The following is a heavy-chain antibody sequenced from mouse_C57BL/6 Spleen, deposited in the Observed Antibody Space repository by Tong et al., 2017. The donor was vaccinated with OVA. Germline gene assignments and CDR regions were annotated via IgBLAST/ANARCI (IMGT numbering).Heavy chain of an antibody. V-gene: IGHV1-64*01. D-gene: IGHD2-10*02. Sequence: VQLQESGTELVKPGASVKLSCKASGYTFTSYWMHWVKQRPGQGLEWIGMIHPNSGSTNYNEKFKSKATLTVDKSSSTAYMQLSSLTSEDSAVYYCARGGVWEPAYWGQGTLVTVSA. CDR1: GYTFTSYW. CDR3: ARGGVWEPAY. CDR2: IHPNSGST. J-gene: IGHJ3*01.